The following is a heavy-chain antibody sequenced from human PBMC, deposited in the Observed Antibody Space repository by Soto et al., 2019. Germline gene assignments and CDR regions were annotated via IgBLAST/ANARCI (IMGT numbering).Heavy chain of an antibody. CDR3: ASDKDRLQLGGNYYYMMDV. Sequence: QVQLEQSGAEMKKPGSSVKVSCKASGGTFRNSAISWVRQAPGQGLEWMGGIMPIFRTPDYAQNFQGRVTTTADEATSPAYTESSGLGSADTAVYYCASDKDRLQLGGNYYYMMDVWGQGTTVTVSS. V-gene: IGHV1-69*12. D-gene: IGHD3-16*01. CDR1: GGTFRNSA. CDR2: IMPIFRTP. J-gene: IGHJ6*02.